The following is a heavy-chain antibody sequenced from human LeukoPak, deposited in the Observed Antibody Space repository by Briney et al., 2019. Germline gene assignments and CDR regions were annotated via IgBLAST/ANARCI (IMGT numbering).Heavy chain of an antibody. Sequence: ASVKVSCKASGYRFRDYYMHWVRQAPGQGLEWMGWINPNSGGTMYAQKFQGRVAMTRDTSINTAYMELSRLTSDDMAVYYCARETWYSGGLAWGDIWGQGTMVTVSS. V-gene: IGHV1-2*02. D-gene: IGHD6-19*01. CDR1: GYRFRDYY. J-gene: IGHJ3*02. CDR3: ARETWYSGGLAWGDI. CDR2: INPNSGGT.